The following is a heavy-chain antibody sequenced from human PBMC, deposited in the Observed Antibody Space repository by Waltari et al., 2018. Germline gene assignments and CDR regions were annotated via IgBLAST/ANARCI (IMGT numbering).Heavy chain of an antibody. V-gene: IGHV1-2*02. CDR2: INPNSGGT. CDR1: GYTFTGYY. CDR3: ARESLSSSSTPDYFDY. Sequence: QVQLVQSGAEVKKPGASVKVSCKASGYTFTGYYMHWVRQAPGQGLEWMGWINPNSGGTNYAQKFQGRVTMTRDTSISTAYMELSRLRSDDTAVYYCARESLSSSSTPDYFDYWGQGTLVTVSS. D-gene: IGHD6-6*01. J-gene: IGHJ4*02.